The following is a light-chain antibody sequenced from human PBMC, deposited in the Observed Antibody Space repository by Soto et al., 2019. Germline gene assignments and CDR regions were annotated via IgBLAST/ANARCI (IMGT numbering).Light chain of an antibody. CDR1: SSDVGGYNY. J-gene: IGLJ1*01. V-gene: IGLV2-14*01. Sequence: QSALTQPASVSGSPGQSITISCTGTSSDVGGYNYVSWYQRHPGKAPKLMIYDVSNRPSGVSNRFSGSKSGNTASLTISGLQAEDEADYYCSSYTSSSTLSYVFGTGTKLTVL. CDR2: DVS. CDR3: SSYTSSSTLSYV.